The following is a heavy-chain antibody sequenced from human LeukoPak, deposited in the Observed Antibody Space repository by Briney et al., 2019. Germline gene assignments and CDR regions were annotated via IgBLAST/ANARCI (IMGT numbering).Heavy chain of an antibody. CDR3: ARDRPYTGGWRGFDY. Sequence: ASVKVSCKASGYTLTNYFMNWVRQAPGQGLEWMGIINPNGDSTTYSQKFQGRVTITADESTSTAYMELSSLRSEDTAVYYCARDRPYTGGWRGFDYWGQGTLVTVSS. D-gene: IGHD6-19*01. CDR1: GYTLTNYF. V-gene: IGHV1-46*01. J-gene: IGHJ4*02. CDR2: INPNGDST.